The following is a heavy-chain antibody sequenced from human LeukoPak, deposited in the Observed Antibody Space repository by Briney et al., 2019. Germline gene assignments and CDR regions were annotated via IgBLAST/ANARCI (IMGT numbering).Heavy chain of an antibody. V-gene: IGHV4-30-4*08. CDR1: GGSISSGGYY. CDR2: IYYSGST. J-gene: IGHJ4*02. Sequence: PSETLSLTCTVSGGSISSGGYYWSWIRQHPEKGLEWIGYIYYSGSTYYNPSLKSRVTISVDTSKNQFSLKLSSVTAADTAVYYCATSDYGVYYFDYWGQGTLVTVSS. CDR3: ATSDYGVYYFDY. D-gene: IGHD4-17*01.